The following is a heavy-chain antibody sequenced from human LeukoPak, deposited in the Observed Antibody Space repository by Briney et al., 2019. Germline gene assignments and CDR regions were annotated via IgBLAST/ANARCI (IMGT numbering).Heavy chain of an antibody. CDR1: GFTFSSYS. Sequence: GGSLRLSCAASGFTFSSYSMNWVRQAPGKGLEWVSAISGSGGSTYYADSVKGRFTISRDNSKNTLYLQMNSLRAEDTAVYYCAKEVDIVATITVFDYWGQGTLVTVSS. CDR3: AKEVDIVATITVFDY. J-gene: IGHJ4*02. CDR2: ISGSGGST. D-gene: IGHD5-12*01. V-gene: IGHV3-23*01.